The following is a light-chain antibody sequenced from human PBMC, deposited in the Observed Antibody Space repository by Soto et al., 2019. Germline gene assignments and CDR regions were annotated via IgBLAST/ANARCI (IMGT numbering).Light chain of an antibody. CDR2: AAS. CDR3: QQYGNSAWT. CDR1: QNVRSPY. V-gene: IGKV3-20*01. J-gene: IGKJ1*01. Sequence: EIVLTQSPGTLSLSPGERATLSCRASQNVRSPYLAWYQQKPGQAPRLLIYAASSRAAGIPDRFSGSGSGTDFTLTISRLEPEDFAVYYCQQYGNSAWTFGQGTKAEIK.